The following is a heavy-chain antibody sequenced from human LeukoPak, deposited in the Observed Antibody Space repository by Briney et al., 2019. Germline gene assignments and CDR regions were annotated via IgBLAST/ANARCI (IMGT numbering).Heavy chain of an antibody. V-gene: IGHV3-30*03. Sequence: GRSLRLSCAASGFTFSSYGMHWVRQAPGKGLEWVAVISYDGSNKYYADSVKGRFTISRDNSKNTLYLQMNSLRAEDTAVYYCARDFGIAAAGTRSGDYWGQGTLVTVSS. CDR2: ISYDGSNK. CDR1: GFTFSSYG. CDR3: ARDFGIAAAGTRSGDY. D-gene: IGHD6-13*01. J-gene: IGHJ4*02.